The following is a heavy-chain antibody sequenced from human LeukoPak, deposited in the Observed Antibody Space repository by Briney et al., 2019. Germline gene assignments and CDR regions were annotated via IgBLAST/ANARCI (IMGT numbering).Heavy chain of an antibody. Sequence: GGSLRLSCAASGFTFDDYAMHWVRQAPGKGLEWVSGISWNSGSIGYADSVKGRFTISRDNAKNSLYLQMNSLRAEDTAVYYCARVRVGIAAAGSDAFDIWGQGTMVTVSS. D-gene: IGHD6-13*01. J-gene: IGHJ3*02. CDR1: GFTFDDYA. CDR2: ISWNSGSI. V-gene: IGHV3-9*01. CDR3: ARVRVGIAAAGSDAFDI.